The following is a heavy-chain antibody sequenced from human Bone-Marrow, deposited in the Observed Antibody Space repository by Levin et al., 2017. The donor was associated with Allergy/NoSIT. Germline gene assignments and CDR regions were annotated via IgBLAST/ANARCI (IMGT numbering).Heavy chain of an antibody. CDR2: IKLDGSVT. D-gene: IGHD3-22*01. J-gene: IGHJ3*02. CDR1: VFTFDAYW. Sequence: GGSLRLSCEASVFTFDAYWMTWVRQAPGKGLEWVANIKLDGSVTYYMDSVKGRFTISRDNTKNSLYLHMNSLRVEDTAIYYCARIYDSTGYYSGVGAFDIWGQGTVVTVSS. CDR3: ARIYDSTGYYSGVGAFDI. V-gene: IGHV3-7*01.